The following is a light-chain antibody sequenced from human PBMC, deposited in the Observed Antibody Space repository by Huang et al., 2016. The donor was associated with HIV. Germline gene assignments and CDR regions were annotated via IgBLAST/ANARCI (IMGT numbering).Light chain of an antibody. J-gene: IGKJ2*01. V-gene: IGKV3-11*01. Sequence: EIVLTQSPATLSLSPGERATLSCRASQSVSSYLAWYQQNPGQAPRLLIYDAANRATGIPARFRGSGSGTDFTLTISSLEPEDFAVYYCQQRSNWPLLYTFGQGTKLEI. CDR1: QSVSSY. CDR3: QQRSNWPLLYT. CDR2: DAA.